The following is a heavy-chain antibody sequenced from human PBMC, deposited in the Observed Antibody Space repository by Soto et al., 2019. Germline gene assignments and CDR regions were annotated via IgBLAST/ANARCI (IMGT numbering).Heavy chain of an antibody. V-gene: IGHV4-30-4*01. J-gene: IGHJ6*02. D-gene: IGHD4-17*01. Sequence: SETLSLTCTVSGGSISSGDYYWSWIRQPPGKGLEWIGYIYYSGSTYYNPSLKSRVTISVDTSKNQSSLKLSSVTAADTAVYYCARGGPCTVPGWRSYYYYYGMDVWGQGTTVTVSS. CDR2: IYYSGST. CDR3: ARGGPCTVPGWRSYYYYYGMDV. CDR1: GGSISSGDYY.